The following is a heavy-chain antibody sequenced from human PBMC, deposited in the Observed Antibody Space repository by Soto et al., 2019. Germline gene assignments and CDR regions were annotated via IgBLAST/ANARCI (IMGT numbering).Heavy chain of an antibody. Sequence: QVQLQESGPGLVKPSQTLSLTCTVSGGSISSGGYYWSWIRQHPGKGLEWIGYIYYSGSTYYNPSLKNRVTISVDTSKNQFSLKLSYVTAADTAVYYCARSGYSYGPNPLLYWGQGTLVTVSS. CDR2: IYYSGST. CDR1: GGSISSGGYY. J-gene: IGHJ4*02. CDR3: ARSGYSYGPNPLLY. V-gene: IGHV4-31*03. D-gene: IGHD5-18*01.